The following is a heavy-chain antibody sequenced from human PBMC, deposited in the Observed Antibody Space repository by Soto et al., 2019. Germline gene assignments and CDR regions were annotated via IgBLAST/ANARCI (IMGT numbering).Heavy chain of an antibody. V-gene: IGHV3-11*01. D-gene: IGHD4-4*01. J-gene: IGHJ5*02. CDR3: VRDKYSNYVYYFDP. Sequence: QVQLVESGGGLVKPGGSLRLSCAGSGFTFRDYYMGWIRQAPGKGLEWVSYISSSGSTTYYAASVKGRFTISRDNAKNSLYLQMTSLRAEDTAIYYCVRDKYSNYVYYFDPWGQGTLVTVSS. CDR2: ISSSGSTT. CDR1: GFTFRDYY.